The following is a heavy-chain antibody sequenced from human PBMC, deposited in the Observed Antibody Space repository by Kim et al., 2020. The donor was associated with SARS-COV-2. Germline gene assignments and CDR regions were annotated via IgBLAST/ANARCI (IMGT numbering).Heavy chain of an antibody. J-gene: IGHJ6*03. V-gene: IGHV4-59*01. D-gene: IGHD6-6*01. CDR2: IYYSGST. CDR1: GGSISSYY. Sequence: SETLSLTYTVSGGSISSYYWSWIRQPPGKGLEWIGYIYYSGSTNHNPSLKSRVTISVDTSKNQFSLKLSSVTAADTAVYYCARCGSSDYYYMDVWGKGTTVTVSS. CDR3: ARCGSSDYYYMDV.